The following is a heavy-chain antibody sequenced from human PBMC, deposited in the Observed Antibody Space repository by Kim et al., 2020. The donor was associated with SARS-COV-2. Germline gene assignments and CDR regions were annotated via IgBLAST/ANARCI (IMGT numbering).Heavy chain of an antibody. V-gene: IGHV4-4*02. Sequence: SETLSLTCAVSGGSISSSNWWSWVRQPPGKVLAWFGEIYHSGSTNYNPSLKSRVTISVDKSKNQSSLNLSSVTAADTAVYYCARSGVGGGGSCAHHDLLEYSYYGMDVWGPATPVTASS. CDR3: ARSGVGGGGSCAHHDLLEYSYYGMDV. D-gene: IGHD2-15*01. J-gene: IGHJ6*02. CDR1: GGSISSSNW. CDR2: IYHSGST.